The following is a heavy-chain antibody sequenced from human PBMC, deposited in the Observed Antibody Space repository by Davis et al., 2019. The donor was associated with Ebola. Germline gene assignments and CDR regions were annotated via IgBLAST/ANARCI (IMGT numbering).Heavy chain of an antibody. D-gene: IGHD4-17*01. CDR3: ARLLTTVTTQVSDYYYGMDV. V-gene: IGHV5-51*01. CDR1: GYSFTSYW. Sequence: GESLKISCKGSGYSFTSYWIGWVRQIPGKGLEWMGIIYPGYFDTRYSPSFQGQVTISADKSISTAYLQWSSLKASDTAMYYCARLLTTVTTQVSDYYYGMDVWGQGTTVTVSS. CDR2: IYPGYFDT. J-gene: IGHJ6*02.